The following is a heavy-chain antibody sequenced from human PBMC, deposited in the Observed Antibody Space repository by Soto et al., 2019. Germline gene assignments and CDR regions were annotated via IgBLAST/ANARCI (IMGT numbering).Heavy chain of an antibody. CDR3: ARLALGYCSSTSCSMGHNWFDP. J-gene: IGHJ5*02. CDR1: GFTFSYYY. D-gene: IGHD2-2*01. Sequence: GGSLRLSCAASGFTFSYYYMSWIRQSPGKGLEWVSYISSSSSYTNYADSVKGRFTISRDNAKNSLYLQMNSLRAEDTAVYYCARLALGYCSSTSCSMGHNWFDPWGQGTLVTVSS. CDR2: ISSSSSYT. V-gene: IGHV3-11*06.